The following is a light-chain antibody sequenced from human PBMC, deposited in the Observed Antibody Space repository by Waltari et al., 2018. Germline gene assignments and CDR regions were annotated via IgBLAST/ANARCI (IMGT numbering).Light chain of an antibody. J-gene: IGKJ1*01. CDR1: QSVSRA. CDR3: QKYESLPAT. CDR2: DAF. V-gene: IGKV3-20*01. Sequence: EIVLTQSPGTLSLSPGDRATLSCRASQSVSRALAWYQQKPGQAPRLLLYDAFSRATGIPDRFSGSGSGTDFSLTISRLEPEDFAVYYCQKYESLPATFGQGTKVEIK.